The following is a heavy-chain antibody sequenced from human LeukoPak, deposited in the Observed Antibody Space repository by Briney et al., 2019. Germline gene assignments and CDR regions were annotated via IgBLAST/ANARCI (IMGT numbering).Heavy chain of an antibody. D-gene: IGHD3-9*01. J-gene: IGHJ5*02. CDR2: MNPNSGNT. CDR1: GYTFTSYD. CDR3: ARADVLRYFDWLKAGIGWSYWFDP. Sequence: ASVKVSCKASGYTFTSYDINWVRQATGQGLEWMGWMNPNSGNTGYAQKFQGRVTMTRNTSISTAYMELSSLRSEDTAVYYCARADVLRYFDWLKAGIGWSYWFDPWGQGTLVTVSS. V-gene: IGHV1-8*01.